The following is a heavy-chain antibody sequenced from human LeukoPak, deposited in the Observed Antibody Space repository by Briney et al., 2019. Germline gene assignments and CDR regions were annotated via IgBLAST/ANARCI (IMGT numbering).Heavy chain of an antibody. CDR2: VHQSGVT. J-gene: IGHJ5*02. Sequence: SETLSLTCAVSGGFISNINWWSWVRQPPGRGLEWIGEVHQSGVTNYNPSLKSRVTISVDTSKNQFSLKLSSVTAADTAVYYCARGLGSYSAWGQGTLVTVSS. CDR3: ARGLGSYSA. V-gene: IGHV4-4*02. CDR1: GGFISNINW. D-gene: IGHD1-26*01.